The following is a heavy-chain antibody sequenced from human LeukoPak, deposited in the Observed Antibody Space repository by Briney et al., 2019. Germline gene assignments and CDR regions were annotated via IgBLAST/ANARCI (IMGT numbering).Heavy chain of an antibody. V-gene: IGHV3-9*01. CDR1: GFTFDDYA. Sequence: GGSLRLSCAASGFTFDDYAMHWVRQAPGKGLEWVSGISWNSGSIGYADSVKGRFTISRDNAKNSLYLQMNSLRAEDTALYYCAKDMEQWLVPYYFDYWGQGTLVTVSS. J-gene: IGHJ4*02. CDR3: AKDMEQWLVPYYFDY. D-gene: IGHD6-19*01. CDR2: ISWNSGSI.